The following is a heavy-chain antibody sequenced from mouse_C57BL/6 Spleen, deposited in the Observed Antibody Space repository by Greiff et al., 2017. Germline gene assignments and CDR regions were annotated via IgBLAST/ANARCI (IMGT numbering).Heavy chain of an antibody. J-gene: IGHJ4*01. CDR3: ARGYSNYDAMDY. CDR1: GYAFSSSW. CDR2: IYPGDGDT. D-gene: IGHD2-5*01. Sequence: QVQLKESGPELVKPGASVKISCKASGYAFSSSWMNWVKQRPGKGLEWIGRIYPGDGDTNYNGKFKGKATLTADKSSSTAYMQLSSLTSEDSAVYYCARGYSNYDAMDYGGQGTSVTVSS. V-gene: IGHV1-82*01.